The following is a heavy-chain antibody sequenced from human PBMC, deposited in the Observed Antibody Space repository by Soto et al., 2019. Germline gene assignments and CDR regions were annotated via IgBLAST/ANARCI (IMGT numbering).Heavy chain of an antibody. J-gene: IGHJ5*02. D-gene: IGHD3-10*01. CDR1: GGTFSGYY. V-gene: IGHV4-59*01. CDR2: IYSSGST. CDR3: VRALLRGSGSFNWFDR. Sequence: SETLYLTCAVSGGTFSGYYWSWIRQPPGKGLEWIGYIYSSGSTNYNPSLKVLVSISEHTTKHLFSLKLSSVDAADTAVYYCVRALLRGSGSFNWFDRLGQGTLVTVSS.